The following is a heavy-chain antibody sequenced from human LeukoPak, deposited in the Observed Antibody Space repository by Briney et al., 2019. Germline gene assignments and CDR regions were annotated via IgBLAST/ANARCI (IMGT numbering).Heavy chain of an antibody. Sequence: ASGKVSCKASGYRFSSNGISWVRQAHGQGLEWVGWVSTYNSDTNYAPKFQGRVTMTKDTSTSTVYMELRSLRTDDTAVYYCALDNWNEFDPWGQGTLVAVSS. CDR2: VSTYNSDT. V-gene: IGHV1-18*01. D-gene: IGHD1-20*01. J-gene: IGHJ5*02. CDR3: ALDNWNEFDP. CDR1: GYRFSSNG.